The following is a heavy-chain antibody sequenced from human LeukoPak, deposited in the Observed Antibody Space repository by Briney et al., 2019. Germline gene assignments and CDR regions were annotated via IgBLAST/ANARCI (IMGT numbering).Heavy chain of an antibody. CDR1: GYSFTNYW. Sequence: GESLKISCQGSGYSFTNYWIAWVRQMPGKGLEWMGIIYLGDSEPKYSPSFQGQVTISADKSISTAYLQWSSLKASDTAMYYCARRADNSAVDYWGQGTLVTVSS. CDR2: IYLGDSEP. CDR3: ARRADNSAVDY. D-gene: IGHD6-19*01. V-gene: IGHV5-51*01. J-gene: IGHJ4*02.